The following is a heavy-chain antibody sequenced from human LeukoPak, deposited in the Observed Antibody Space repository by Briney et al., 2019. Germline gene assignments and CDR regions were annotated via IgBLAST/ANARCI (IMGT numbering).Heavy chain of an antibody. V-gene: IGHV3-21*01. D-gene: IGHD3-10*01. CDR2: ISSSSSYI. CDR1: GFTFSSYS. CDR3: ARDTAWFGEFHDAFDI. Sequence: GGSLRLSCAASGFTFSSYSMNWVRQAPGKGLEWVSSISSSSSYIYYADSMKGRFTISRDNAKNSLYLQMNSLRAEDTDVYYCARDTAWFGEFHDAFDIWGQGTMVTASS. J-gene: IGHJ3*02.